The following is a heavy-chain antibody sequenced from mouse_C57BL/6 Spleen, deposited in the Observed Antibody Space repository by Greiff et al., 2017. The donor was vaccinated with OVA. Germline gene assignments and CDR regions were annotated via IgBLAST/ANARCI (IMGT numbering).Heavy chain of an antibody. J-gene: IGHJ3*01. CDR2: IDPEDGDT. CDR1: GFNIKDYY. V-gene: IGHV14-1*01. D-gene: IGHD1-1*01. CDR3: TTPHYGSSFPWFAY. Sequence: EVQLQQSGAELVRPGASVKLSCTASGFNIKDYYMHWVKQRPEQGLEWIGRIDPEDGDTEYAPKFQGKATMTADTSSNTAYLQLSSLTSEDTAVYYCTTPHYGSSFPWFAYWGQGTLVTVSA.